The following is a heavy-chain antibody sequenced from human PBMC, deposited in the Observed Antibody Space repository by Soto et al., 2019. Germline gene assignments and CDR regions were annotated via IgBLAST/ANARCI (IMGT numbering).Heavy chain of an antibody. CDR3: AKWHPMDP. D-gene: IGHD2-2*01. V-gene: IGHV4-4*02. Sequence: SETLSLTCAVSGGSISKSNWWTWVRQPPGQGLEWIGEISLGGITNYNPSLKSRVTMSINNSKNQFSLKLTSLTAADTAVYYCAKWHPMDPWGQGTLVTVSS. CDR1: GGSISKSNW. CDR2: ISLGGIT. J-gene: IGHJ5*02.